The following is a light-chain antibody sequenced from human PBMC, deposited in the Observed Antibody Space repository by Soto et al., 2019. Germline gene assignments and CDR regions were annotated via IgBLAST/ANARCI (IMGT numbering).Light chain of an antibody. CDR2: EDD. J-gene: IGLJ3*02. CDR1: GGSFASNY. V-gene: IGLV6-57*02. Sequence: NFMLTQPHSVSESPGKTITISSSGSGGSFASNYVQWYQRRPGSAPTTVIFEDDRRPSGVPDRFSGSIDSSSNSASLTISGLKTEDEAEYYCQSYDHNKWVFGGGTKLTVL. CDR3: QSYDHNKWV.